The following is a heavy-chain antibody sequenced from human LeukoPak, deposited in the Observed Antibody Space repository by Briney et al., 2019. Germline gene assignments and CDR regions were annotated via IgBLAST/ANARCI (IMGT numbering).Heavy chain of an antibody. Sequence: GGSLRLSCAASGFTFSSYGMHWVRQAPGKGPEWVAFIRYDGSNKYYADSVKGRFTISRDNSKNTLYLQMNSLRAEDTAVYYCANSGGDCSSTSCYPLDYWGQGTLVTVSS. CDR1: GFTFSSYG. D-gene: IGHD2-2*01. CDR2: IRYDGSNK. J-gene: IGHJ4*02. CDR3: ANSGGDCSSTSCYPLDY. V-gene: IGHV3-30*02.